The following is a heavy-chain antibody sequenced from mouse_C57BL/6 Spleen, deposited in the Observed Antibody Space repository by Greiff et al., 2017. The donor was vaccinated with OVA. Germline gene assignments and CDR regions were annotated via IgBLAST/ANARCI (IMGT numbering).Heavy chain of an antibody. J-gene: IGHJ1*03. CDR3: ARATFYYWYFDV. CDR2: INYDGSST. V-gene: IGHV5-16*01. CDR1: GFTFSDYY. Sequence: DVMLVESEGGLVQPGSSMKLSCTASGFTFSDYYMAWVRQVPEKGLEWVANINYDGSSTYYLDSLKSRFIISRDNAKNILYLQMSSLKSEDTATYYCARATFYYWYFDVWGTGTTVTVSS.